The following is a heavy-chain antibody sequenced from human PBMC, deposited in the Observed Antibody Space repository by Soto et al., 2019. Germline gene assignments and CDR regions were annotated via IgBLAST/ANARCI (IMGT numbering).Heavy chain of an antibody. Sequence: QVQLVESGGGVVQPGRSLGLSCAASGFTFSSYGMHWVRQAPGKGLEWVAVISYDGSNKYYADSVKGRFTISRDNSKNTLYLQMNSLRAEDTAVYYCPKEGEQWLALDYWGQGTLVTVSS. D-gene: IGHD6-19*01. V-gene: IGHV3-30*18. CDR3: PKEGEQWLALDY. J-gene: IGHJ4*02. CDR2: ISYDGSNK. CDR1: GFTFSSYG.